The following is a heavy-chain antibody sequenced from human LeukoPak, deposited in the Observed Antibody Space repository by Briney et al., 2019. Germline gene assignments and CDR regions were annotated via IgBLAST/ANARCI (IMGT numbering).Heavy chain of an antibody. Sequence: ASVKVSCKASGGTFSSYAISWVRQAPGQGLEWMGGIIPIFGTANYAQKFQGRVTITADESTSTAYMELSSLRSEDTAVYYCASRSPAIAVAGGLDYWGQGTLVTVSS. D-gene: IGHD6-19*01. CDR2: IIPIFGTA. CDR1: GGTFSSYA. V-gene: IGHV1-69*13. J-gene: IGHJ4*02. CDR3: ASRSPAIAVAGGLDY.